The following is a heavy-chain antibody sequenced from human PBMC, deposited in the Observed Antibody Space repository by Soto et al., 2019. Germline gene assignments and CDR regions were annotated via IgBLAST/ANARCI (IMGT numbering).Heavy chain of an antibody. CDR3: ASHVTYGDYDTFDY. Sequence: QVQLVQSGAEVKKPGSSVKVSCKASGGTFSSYTISWVRQARGQGLEWMGRIIPILGIANYAQKFQGRVTITADKSTSTVYMELSSLRSEDTAVYYCASHVTYGDYDTFDYWGQGTLVTVSS. J-gene: IGHJ4*02. CDR2: IIPILGIA. D-gene: IGHD4-17*01. CDR1: GGTFSSYT. V-gene: IGHV1-69*02.